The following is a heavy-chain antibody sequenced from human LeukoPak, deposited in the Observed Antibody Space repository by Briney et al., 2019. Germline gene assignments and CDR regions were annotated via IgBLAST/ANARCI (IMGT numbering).Heavy chain of an antibody. Sequence: ASVKVSCKASGYTFTSYGISWVRQAPGQGLEWMGWISAYNGNTNYAQKLQGRVTMTTDTSTSTAYMELRSLRSDDTAVYYCARDEGVVVPAAIFGFDPWGQGTLVTFSS. V-gene: IGHV1-18*01. D-gene: IGHD2-2*01. J-gene: IGHJ5*02. CDR3: ARDEGVVVPAAIFGFDP. CDR2: ISAYNGNT. CDR1: GYTFTSYG.